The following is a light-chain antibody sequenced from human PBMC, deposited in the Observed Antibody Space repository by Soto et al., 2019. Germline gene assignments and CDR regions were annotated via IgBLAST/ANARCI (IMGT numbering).Light chain of an antibody. V-gene: IGKV3-20*01. CDR1: QSISSNY. CDR3: QQYVSWT. Sequence: EIVLTQSPGTLSVSPGERATLSCRASQSISSNYLAWYQQKPGQAPRILIYGASSRATGTPDRFSGSGSGTYFTITISRLAPEDSAIYYCQQYVSWTFGQGTKVEIK. J-gene: IGKJ1*01. CDR2: GAS.